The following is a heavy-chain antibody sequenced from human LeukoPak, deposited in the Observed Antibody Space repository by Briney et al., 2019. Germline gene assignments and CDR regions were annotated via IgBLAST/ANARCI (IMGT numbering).Heavy chain of an antibody. J-gene: IGHJ4*02. CDR1: GFSFSDYD. CDR2: ISGSSGTI. V-gene: IGHV3-48*01. D-gene: IGHD4-23*01. CDR3: VGFGVYGGL. Sequence: GGSLRLSCAASGFSFSDYDMHWVRQGKGKGLDWVAYISGSSGTIHYADSVRGRFSISRDNVQQSLCLQMNSLRAEDTAVYYCVGFGVYGGLWGQGTVVTVSP.